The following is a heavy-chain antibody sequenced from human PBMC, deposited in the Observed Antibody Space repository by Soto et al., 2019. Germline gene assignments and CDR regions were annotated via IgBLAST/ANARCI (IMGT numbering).Heavy chain of an antibody. Sequence: QLQLQESGSGLVKPSQTLSLTCAVSGGSISSGGYSWSWIRQPPGKGLEWIGYIYHSGSTYYNPSLKSRVTISVDRSKNQFSLKLSSVTAADTAVYYCARVTDYGDYAWFDPWGQGTLVTVSS. CDR3: ARVTDYGDYAWFDP. D-gene: IGHD4-17*01. V-gene: IGHV4-30-2*01. J-gene: IGHJ5*02. CDR2: IYHSGST. CDR1: GGSISSGGYS.